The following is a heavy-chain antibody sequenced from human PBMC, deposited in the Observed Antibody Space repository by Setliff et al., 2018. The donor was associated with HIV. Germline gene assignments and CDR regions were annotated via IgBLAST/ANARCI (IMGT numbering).Heavy chain of an antibody. CDR1: GFTFSSYS. D-gene: IGHD6-25*01. Sequence: GGSLRLSCAASGFTFSSYSMNWVRQAPGKGLEWVAFIRCDGSNEYYADSVKGRFTITRDNAENSLFLQMNSLRAEDTAVYYCTRTSRAAYWGRGTQVTVSS. CDR3: TRTSRAAY. CDR2: IRCDGSNE. J-gene: IGHJ4*02. V-gene: IGHV3-30*02.